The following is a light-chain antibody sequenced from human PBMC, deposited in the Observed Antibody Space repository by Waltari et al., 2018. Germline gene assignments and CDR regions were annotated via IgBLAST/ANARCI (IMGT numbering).Light chain of an antibody. CDR3: LLSYSGARPEV. J-gene: IGLJ2*01. CDR1: TGAVTSGHS. V-gene: IGLV7-46*01. CDR2: DTS. Sequence: QAVVTQEPSLTVSPGGTVPPTCGSSTGAVTSGHSPYWFQQKPGQAPRTLIYDTSNKHSWTPARFSGSLLGGKAALTLSGAQPEDEAEYYCLLSYSGARPEVFGGGTKLTVL.